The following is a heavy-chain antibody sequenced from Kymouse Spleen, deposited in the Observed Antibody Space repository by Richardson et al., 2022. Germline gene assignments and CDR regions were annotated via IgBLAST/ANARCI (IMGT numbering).Heavy chain of an antibody. J-gene: IGHJ6*02. D-gene: IGHD6-6*01. CDR2: ISSSSSYI. CDR1: GFTFSSYS. V-gene: IGHV3-21*03. CDR3: ARPRIAARHDYYYYGMDV. Sequence: EVQLVESGGGLVKPGGSLRLSCAASGFTFSSYSMNWVRQAPGKGLEWVSSISSSSSYIYYADSVKGRFTISRDNAKNSLYLQMNSLRAEDTAVYYCARPRIAARHDYYYYGMDVWGQGTTVTVSS.